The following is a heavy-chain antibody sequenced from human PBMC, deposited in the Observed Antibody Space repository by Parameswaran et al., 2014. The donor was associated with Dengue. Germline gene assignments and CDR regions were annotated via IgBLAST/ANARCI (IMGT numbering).Heavy chain of an antibody. CDR3: ARDPPGGPNYYDRNGYYFYYYGMDV. Sequence: WVRQAPGQGLEWMGRIIPTFGPAKYAQKFQGRVTITADTSTTTAYMELSSLRSDDTAVYFCARDPPGGPNYYDRNGYYFYYYGMDVWGQGTTVTVSS. J-gene: IGHJ6*02. D-gene: IGHD3-22*01. CDR2: IIPTFGPA. V-gene: IGHV1-69*06.